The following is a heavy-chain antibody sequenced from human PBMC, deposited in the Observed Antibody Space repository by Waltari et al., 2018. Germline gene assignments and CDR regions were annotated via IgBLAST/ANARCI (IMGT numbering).Heavy chain of an antibody. Sequence: QVQLQQWGAGLLKPSETLSLTCAVYGGSFSGYYWRWIRQPPGTGLGWIGEINHSGSTNYNPSLKSRVTISVDTSKNQFSLKLSSVTAADTAVYYCARRGSAYYDFWSGLTGGYFDYWGQGTLVTVSS. CDR2: INHSGST. CDR1: GGSFSGYY. V-gene: IGHV4-34*01. J-gene: IGHJ4*02. D-gene: IGHD3-3*01. CDR3: ARRGSAYYDFWSGLTGGYFDY.